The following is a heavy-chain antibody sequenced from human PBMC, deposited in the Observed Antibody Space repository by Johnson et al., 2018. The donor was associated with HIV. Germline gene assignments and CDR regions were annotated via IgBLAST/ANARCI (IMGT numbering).Heavy chain of an antibody. CDR3: AKDRGYSSGYRRDAFDI. CDR1: GFTFSSYA. Sequence: VQLVESGGGVVQPGRSLRLSCAASGFTFSSYAMHWVRQAPGKGLEWVAVISYDGSNKYYADSVKGRFTISRDNSKNTLYLQMNSLRAEDTAVFYCAKDRGYSSGYRRDAFDIWGQGTMVTVSS. CDR2: ISYDGSNK. J-gene: IGHJ3*02. V-gene: IGHV3-30-3*01. D-gene: IGHD3-22*01.